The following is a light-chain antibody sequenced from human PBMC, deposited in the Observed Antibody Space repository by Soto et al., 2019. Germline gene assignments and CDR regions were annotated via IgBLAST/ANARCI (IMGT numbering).Light chain of an antibody. CDR3: QQYENYPIT. CDR2: KAS. CDR1: QSINSW. V-gene: IGKV1-5*03. Sequence: DIQMTQSPSTLSASVGDRVTITCRASQSINSWLAWYQQTPGKAPKLLIYKASSLESGVPSRFSGSGSGTEFTLTISSLQPDDFAAYYCQQYENYPITFGQGTRLEIK. J-gene: IGKJ5*01.